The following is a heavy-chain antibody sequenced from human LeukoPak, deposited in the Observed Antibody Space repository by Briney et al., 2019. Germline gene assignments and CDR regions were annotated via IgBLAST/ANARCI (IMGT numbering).Heavy chain of an antibody. Sequence: GEALKSSCKGSGYSFTSYWTSWGRQMPGKGLEWMGIVYPGDSDTRYSPSFQGQVTISADKSISTAYLQWSSLKASDTAMYYCARRVDTAMDADYWGQGTLVTASS. V-gene: IGHV5-51*01. J-gene: IGHJ4*02. D-gene: IGHD5-18*01. CDR1: GYSFTSYW. CDR2: VYPGDSDT. CDR3: ARRVDTAMDADY.